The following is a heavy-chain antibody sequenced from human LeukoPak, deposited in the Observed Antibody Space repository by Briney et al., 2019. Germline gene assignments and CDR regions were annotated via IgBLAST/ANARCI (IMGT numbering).Heavy chain of an antibody. V-gene: IGHV3-23*01. CDR2: ISGSGGST. Sequence: GSLRRSCAASGFTFSTYALSWVRQAPGKGLEWVSAISGSGGSTYYADSVKGRFTISRDNSKNTLYLQMNSLRAEDTAVYYCAKSKPFYYYDSSGYYYDFDYWGQGTLVTVSS. D-gene: IGHD3-22*01. CDR3: AKSKPFYYYDSSGYYYDFDY. CDR1: GFTFSTYA. J-gene: IGHJ4*02.